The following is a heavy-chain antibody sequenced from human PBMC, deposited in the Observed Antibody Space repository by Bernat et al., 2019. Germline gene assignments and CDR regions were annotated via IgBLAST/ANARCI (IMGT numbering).Heavy chain of an antibody. D-gene: IGHD3-10*01. J-gene: IGHJ5*02. CDR2: IWYDGSNK. CDR1: GFTFSSYG. V-gene: IGHV3-33*01. Sequence: QVQLVESGGGVVQPGRSLRLSCAASGFTFSSYGMHWVRQAPGKGLEWVAVIWYDGSNKYYADSVKGRFTISRDNSKNTLYLQMNSLRAEDTAEYYCARDSWDGSGRNWFDPWGQGTLVTVSS. CDR3: ARDSWDGSGRNWFDP.